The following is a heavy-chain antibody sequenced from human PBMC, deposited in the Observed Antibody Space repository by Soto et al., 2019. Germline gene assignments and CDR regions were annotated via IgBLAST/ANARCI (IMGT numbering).Heavy chain of an antibody. V-gene: IGHV3-9*02. CDR2: ISWNSGSI. CDR1: GFTSDDYA. J-gene: IGHJ4*02. D-gene: IGHD6-13*01. CDR3: AQEYSSSFNTYFDY. Sequence: EVQLVESGGGLVQPGRSLRLSCAASGFTSDDYAMHWVRQAPGKSLEWVSGISWNSGSIGYADSVKGRFTISRDNAKNSLYLQMNSLRAEDTALYYCAQEYSSSFNTYFDYWGQGTLVTVSA.